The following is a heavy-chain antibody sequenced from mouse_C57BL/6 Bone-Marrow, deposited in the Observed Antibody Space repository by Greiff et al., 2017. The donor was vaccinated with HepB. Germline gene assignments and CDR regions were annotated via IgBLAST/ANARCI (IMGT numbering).Heavy chain of an antibody. CDR3: AREALYYYAMDY. CDR1: GYTFTSYG. CDR2: IYPRSGNT. V-gene: IGHV1-81*01. J-gene: IGHJ4*01. Sequence: VQLQESGAELARPGASVKLSCKASGYTFTSYGISWVKQRTGPGLEWIGEIYPRSGNTYYNEKFKGKATLTADKSSSTAYMELRSLTSEDSAVYFCAREALYYYAMDYWGQGTSVTVSS.